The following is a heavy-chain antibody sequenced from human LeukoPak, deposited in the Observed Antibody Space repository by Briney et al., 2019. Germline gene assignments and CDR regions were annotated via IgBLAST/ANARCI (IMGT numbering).Heavy chain of an antibody. J-gene: IGHJ4*02. CDR1: GFTFSTYG. V-gene: IGHV3-23*01. Sequence: PGGSLRLSCAASGFTFSTYGMAWVRQAPGKGLEWVSALSAGGGTTWYADSVKGRFTISRDNSKNTLYLQMNSLRAEDTAVYYCASLGWTASDFDYWGQGTLVTVSS. CDR3: ASLGWTASDFDY. D-gene: IGHD2-15*01. CDR2: LSAGGGTT.